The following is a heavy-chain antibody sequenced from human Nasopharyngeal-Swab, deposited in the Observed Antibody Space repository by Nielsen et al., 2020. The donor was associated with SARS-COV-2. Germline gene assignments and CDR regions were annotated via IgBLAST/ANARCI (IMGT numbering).Heavy chain of an antibody. CDR2: IDAGGANT. CDR1: GFTFSTYA. V-gene: IGHV3-23*01. J-gene: IGHJ4*02. D-gene: IGHD6-13*01. CDR3: ANRRGSSWHPYCFDF. Sequence: GESLKISCAASGFTFSTYAMTWVRQAPGKGLEWVSTIDAGGANTFYADSVRGRFTISRDNSKNTLYMQMNSLRAEDTAVYYCANRRGSSWHPYCFDFWSQGTLVTVSS.